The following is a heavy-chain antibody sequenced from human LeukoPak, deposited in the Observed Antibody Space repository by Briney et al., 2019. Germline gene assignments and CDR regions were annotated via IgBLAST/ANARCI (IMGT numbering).Heavy chain of an antibody. V-gene: IGHV3-21*01. J-gene: IGHJ6*03. D-gene: IGHD3-3*01. Sequence: GGSLRLSYAASGFTFSSYSMNWVRQAPGKGLEWVSSISSSSSYIYYADSVKGRFTISRDNAKNSLYLQMNSLRAEDTAVYYCARDGKYYDFWSGYYYYYYYMDVWGKGTTVTVSS. CDR1: GFTFSSYS. CDR3: ARDGKYYDFWSGYYYYYYYMDV. CDR2: ISSSSSYI.